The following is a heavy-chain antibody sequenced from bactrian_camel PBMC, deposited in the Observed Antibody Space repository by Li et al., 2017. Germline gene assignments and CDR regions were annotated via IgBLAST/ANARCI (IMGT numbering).Heavy chain of an antibody. Sequence: HVQLVESGGGTVQAGGSLRLSCAESGSASMIYCMGWFRQAPGKEREKVAFSTSDGSTTYADSVKGRFTISKDNDLNTLYLLMNSQEFGDTAMYYCAAARRWVGCPGIWSGYQYWGQGTQVTVS. CDR3: AAARRWVGCPGIWSGYQY. J-gene: IGHJ4*01. CDR2: STSDGST. D-gene: IGHD5*01. CDR1: GSASMIYC. V-gene: IGHV3S53*01.